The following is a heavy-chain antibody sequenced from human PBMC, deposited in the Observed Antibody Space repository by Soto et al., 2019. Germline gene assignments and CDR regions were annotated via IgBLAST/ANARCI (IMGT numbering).Heavy chain of an antibody. J-gene: IGHJ6*02. CDR3: ARADCSGGSCYSDYYYYYGMDV. V-gene: IGHV4-4*02. CDR1: GGSISSSNW. D-gene: IGHD2-15*01. CDR2: IYHSGST. Sequence: PSETLSLTCAVSGGSISSSNWWSWVRQPPGKGLEWIGEIYHSGSTNYNPSLKSRVTISVDKSKNQFSLKLSSVTAADTAVYYCARADCSGGSCYSDYYYYYGMDVWGQGTTVTVSS.